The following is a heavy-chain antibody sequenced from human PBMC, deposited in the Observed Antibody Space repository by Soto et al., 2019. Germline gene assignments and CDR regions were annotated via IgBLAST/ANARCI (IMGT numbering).Heavy chain of an antibody. CDR3: ARSYSSGWYLVFSVGHYGMDV. Sequence: ASVKVSYKASGYTFTSYDINWVRQATGQGLEWMGWMNPNSGNTGYAQKFQGRVTMTRNTSISTDYMELSSLRSEDTAVYYCARSYSSGWYLVFSVGHYGMDVWGQGTTVTVSS. J-gene: IGHJ6*02. D-gene: IGHD6-19*01. CDR1: GYTFTSYD. V-gene: IGHV1-8*01. CDR2: MNPNSGNT.